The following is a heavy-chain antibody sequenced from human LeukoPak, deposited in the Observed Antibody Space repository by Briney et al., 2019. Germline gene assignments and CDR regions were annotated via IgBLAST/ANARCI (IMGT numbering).Heavy chain of an antibody. D-gene: IGHD3-9*01. CDR1: GFSFAYST. J-gene: IGHJ5*02. CDR2: ITSSSGNI. Sequence: GGSLRLSCAASGFSFAYSTMNWVRLAPGKGLEWVSSITSSSGNIYYSDSVRGRFTVSRDNAKNSLYLQMNSLIAEDSAVYYCVRIPNNAGFPNWFDPWGQGTLVSVSS. CDR3: VRIPNNAGFPNWFDP. V-gene: IGHV3-21*01.